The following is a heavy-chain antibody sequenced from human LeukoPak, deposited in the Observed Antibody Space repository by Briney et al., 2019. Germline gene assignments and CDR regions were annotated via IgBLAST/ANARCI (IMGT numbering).Heavy chain of an antibody. CDR3: AKEYYGSGSYYEGVY. CDR1: GFTFSSFW. D-gene: IGHD3-10*01. Sequence: GGSLRLSCAASGFTFSSFWMHWVRQAPGKGLVWVSRIYSDGTSTNYADSVKGRFTISRDNAKNTLYLQMNSLRAEDTALYYCAKEYYGSGSYYEGVYWGQGTLVTVSS. V-gene: IGHV3-74*01. J-gene: IGHJ4*02. CDR2: IYSDGTST.